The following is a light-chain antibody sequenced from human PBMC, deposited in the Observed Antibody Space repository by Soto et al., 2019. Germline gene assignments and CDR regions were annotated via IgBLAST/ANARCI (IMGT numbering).Light chain of an antibody. V-gene: IGKV1-5*01. Sequence: DIQMTQSPSTLSASVGDRVTITCRASQSISSWLAWYQQKPGKAPKLLIYDASSLASGVPSRFSGSGSGTEFTITISSLQPDDFATYYCQQYNSYLTFGGGTKVEIK. CDR2: DAS. CDR3: QQYNSYLT. CDR1: QSISSW. J-gene: IGKJ4*01.